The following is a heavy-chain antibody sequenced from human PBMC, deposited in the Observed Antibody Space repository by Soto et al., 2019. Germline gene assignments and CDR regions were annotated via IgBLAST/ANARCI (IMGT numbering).Heavy chain of an antibody. V-gene: IGHV3-7*01. CDR3: ARDWFDA. CDR1: GFTFSNYW. J-gene: IGHJ5*02. CDR2: MKKDGSQK. Sequence: GGSLRLSCVASGFTFSNYWMSWVRQAPGKGLEWVANMKKDGSQKYYVDSVKGRFTISRDNARNSLYLQMNSLRVEDTAVYYCARDWFDAWGQGTLVTVSS.